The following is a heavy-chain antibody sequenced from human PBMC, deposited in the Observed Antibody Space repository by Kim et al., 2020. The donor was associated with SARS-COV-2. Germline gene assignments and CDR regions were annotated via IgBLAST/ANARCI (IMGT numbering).Heavy chain of an antibody. Sequence: ASVKVSCKASGYTFTSAYIHWVRQAPGHGLEWMGMVNPSGDSPTYAPKFQGRVTMTSDTSTGTVYMELSSLRSEDTTVYYCARDRGVTDYADYGLDVWGEGTTVTGSS. CDR2: VNPSGDSP. V-gene: IGHV1-46*01. D-gene: IGHD3-16*01. CDR3: ARDRGVTDYADYGLDV. J-gene: IGHJ6*04. CDR1: GYTFTSAY.